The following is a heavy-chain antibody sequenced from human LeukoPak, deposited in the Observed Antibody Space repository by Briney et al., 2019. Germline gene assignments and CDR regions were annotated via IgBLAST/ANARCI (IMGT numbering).Heavy chain of an antibody. CDR3: ARESMDTAMVFDY. Sequence: PSETLSLTCTVSGGSIDSTTNYWGWIRQPPGRGLEWIGCIHYGGRTFYNSSLKSRVTISVDTSRNQFSLKLSSVTAADTAVYYCARESMDTAMVFDYWGQGTLVTVSS. CDR2: IHYGGRT. J-gene: IGHJ4*02. CDR1: GGSIDSTTNY. V-gene: IGHV4-39*07. D-gene: IGHD5-18*01.